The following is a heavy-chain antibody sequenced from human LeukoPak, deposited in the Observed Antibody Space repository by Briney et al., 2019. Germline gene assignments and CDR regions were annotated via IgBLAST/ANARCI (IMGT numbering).Heavy chain of an antibody. D-gene: IGHD1-1*01. CDR1: GFTVSRNY. V-gene: IGHV3-66*01. J-gene: IGHJ3*01. CDR3: ANNWEY. Sequence: GGCLRLSCAVSGFTVSRNYMSWVRQAPGKGLQWVSVIYSGGSTYYADSVKGRCTISRDSSKNTLYLQMNSLRAEDTAVYYCANNWEYWGQGTMVTVSS. CDR2: IYSGGST.